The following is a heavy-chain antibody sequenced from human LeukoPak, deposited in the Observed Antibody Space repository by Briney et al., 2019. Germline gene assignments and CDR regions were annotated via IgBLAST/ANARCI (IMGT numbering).Heavy chain of an antibody. D-gene: IGHD6-13*01. Sequence: ASVKVSCKASGGTFSSYAISWVRQAPGQGLEWMGRIIPILGIANYAQKFQGRATITADKSTSTAYMELSSLRSEDTAVYYCARDLQQQLVSPFDYWGQGTLVTVSS. CDR3: ARDLQQQLVSPFDY. J-gene: IGHJ4*02. V-gene: IGHV1-69*04. CDR2: IIPILGIA. CDR1: GGTFSSYA.